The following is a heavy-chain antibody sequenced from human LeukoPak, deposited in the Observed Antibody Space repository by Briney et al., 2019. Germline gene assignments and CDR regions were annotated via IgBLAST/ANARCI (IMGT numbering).Heavy chain of an antibody. V-gene: IGHV3-9*01. CDR1: GFTFDDYG. CDR3: AKDLGSSFSSNFDY. D-gene: IGHD6-6*01. CDR2: TSWNSGSI. Sequence: TGRSLRLSCVASGFTFDDYGMHWARQAPGKGLEWVSGTSWNSGSIGYADSVKGRFTISRDNAKNSLYLQMNSLRAEDTALYYCAKDLGSSFSSNFDYWGQGTLVTVSS. J-gene: IGHJ4*02.